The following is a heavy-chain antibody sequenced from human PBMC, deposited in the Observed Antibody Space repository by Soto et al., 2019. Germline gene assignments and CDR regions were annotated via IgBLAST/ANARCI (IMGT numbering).Heavy chain of an antibody. CDR3: ARVGVTMVRGPYGMDV. D-gene: IGHD3-10*01. CDR2: IIPIFGTA. J-gene: IGHJ6*02. Sequence: ASVKVSCKASGGTFSSCAISWVRQAPGQGLEWMGGIIPIFGTANYAQKFQGRVTITADKSTSTAYMELSSLRSEDTAVYYCARVGVTMVRGPYGMDVWGQGTTVTVSS. CDR1: GGTFSSCA. V-gene: IGHV1-69*06.